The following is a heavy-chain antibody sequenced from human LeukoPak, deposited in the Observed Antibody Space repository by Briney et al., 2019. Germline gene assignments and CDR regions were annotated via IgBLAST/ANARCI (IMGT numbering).Heavy chain of an antibody. CDR1: GYTFTSYG. Sequence: ASVKVSCTASGYTFTSYGISWVRQAPGQGLEWMGWISAYNGNTNYAQKLQGRVTMTTDTSTSTAYMELRSLRSDDTAVYYCARHYYDSSGHYTDPGMDVWGQGTTVTVSS. V-gene: IGHV1-18*01. D-gene: IGHD3-22*01. CDR3: ARHYYDSSGHYTDPGMDV. J-gene: IGHJ6*02. CDR2: ISAYNGNT.